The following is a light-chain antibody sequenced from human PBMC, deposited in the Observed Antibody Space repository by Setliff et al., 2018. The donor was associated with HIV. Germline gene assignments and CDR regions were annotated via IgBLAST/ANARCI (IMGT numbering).Light chain of an antibody. Sequence: QSALTQPASVSGSPGQWITISCTGTSSDVGGLNYASWYQQQPGKAPQLLIYDVITRPSGVSDRFSASKSGNTASLTISGLQADDEADYYCSSYTSSSTWVFGGGTKVTVL. J-gene: IGLJ3*02. CDR3: SSYTSSSTWV. CDR1: SSDVGGLNY. V-gene: IGLV2-14*03. CDR2: DVI.